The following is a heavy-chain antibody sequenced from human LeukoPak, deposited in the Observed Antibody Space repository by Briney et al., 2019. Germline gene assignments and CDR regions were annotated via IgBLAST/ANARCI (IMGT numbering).Heavy chain of an antibody. CDR1: GFIFSSYA. Sequence: PGGSLRLSCAASGFIFSSYAMSWVRQAPGKGLEWVSGISGSGGSTYYADSAKGRFTISGDKSKNTLYLQMNSLRAEDTAIYYCAKHATVTTWYWFDPWGQGTLVTVSS. J-gene: IGHJ5*02. CDR2: ISGSGGST. V-gene: IGHV3-23*01. CDR3: AKHATVTTWYWFDP. D-gene: IGHD4-17*01.